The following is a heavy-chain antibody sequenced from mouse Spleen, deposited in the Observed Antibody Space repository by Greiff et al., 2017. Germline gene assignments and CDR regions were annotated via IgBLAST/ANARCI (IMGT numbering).Heavy chain of an antibody. Sequence: VKVVESGPGLVQPSQSLSITCTVSGFSLTSYGVHWVRQSPGKGLEWLGVIWRGGSTDYNAAFMSRLSITKDNSKSQVFFKMNSLQADDTAIYXCAKNPIGTTDWYFDVWGAGTTVTVSS. CDR3: AKNPIGTTDWYFDV. CDR2: IWRGGST. J-gene: IGHJ1*01. D-gene: IGHD2-14*01. CDR1: GFSLTSYG. V-gene: IGHV2-5*01.